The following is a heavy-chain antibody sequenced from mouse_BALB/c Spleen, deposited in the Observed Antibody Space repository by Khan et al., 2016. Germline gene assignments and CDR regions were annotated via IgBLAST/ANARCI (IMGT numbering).Heavy chain of an antibody. V-gene: IGHV3-2*02. CDR1: GYSITSDYA. Sequence: EVQLQESGPGLVKPSQSLSPTCTVTGYSITSDYAWNWIRQFPGNKLEWMGYISYSGYTTYNPSLKSRISITRDTSKNQFFLQLNSVTTEDTATYYCAKGRRKAWFAYWGQGTLVTVSA. J-gene: IGHJ3*01. CDR2: ISYSGYT. CDR3: AKGRRKAWFAY.